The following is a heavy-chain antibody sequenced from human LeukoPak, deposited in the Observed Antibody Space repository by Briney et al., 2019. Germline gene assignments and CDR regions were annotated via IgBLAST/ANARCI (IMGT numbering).Heavy chain of an antibody. Sequence: ASVKVSCKVSGYTLTELSMHWVRQAPGKGLEWMGGFDPEDGETIYAQKFQGRVTMTEDTSTDTAYMELSSLRSEDTAVYYCARVAYSNYPYYYYYGMDVWGQGTTVTVSS. J-gene: IGHJ6*02. D-gene: IGHD4-11*01. CDR1: GYTLTELS. V-gene: IGHV1-24*01. CDR3: ARVAYSNYPYYYYYGMDV. CDR2: FDPEDGET.